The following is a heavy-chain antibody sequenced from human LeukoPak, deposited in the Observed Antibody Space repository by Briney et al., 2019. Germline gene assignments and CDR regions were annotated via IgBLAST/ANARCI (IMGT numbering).Heavy chain of an antibody. Sequence: SETLSLTCTVSGGSISSYYWSWIRQPAGKGLEWIGRIYTSRSTNYNPSLKSRVTMSVDTSKNQFSLKLSSVTAADTAVYYCARDTGPRDFYYYYDMDVWGKGTTVTVSS. CDR1: GGSISSYY. V-gene: IGHV4-4*07. CDR3: ARDTGPRDFYYYYDMDV. CDR2: IYTSRST. D-gene: IGHD3-3*01. J-gene: IGHJ6*03.